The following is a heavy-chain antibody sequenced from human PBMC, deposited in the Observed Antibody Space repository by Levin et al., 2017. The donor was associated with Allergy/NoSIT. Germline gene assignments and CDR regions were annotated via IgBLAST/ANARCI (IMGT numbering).Heavy chain of an antibody. CDR3: ARDWNGIAARRGYYYYGMDV. V-gene: IGHV3-30*04. CDR2: ISYDGSNK. Sequence: PGGSLRLSCAASGFTFSSYAMHWVRQAPGKGLEWVAVISYDGSNKYYADSVKGRFTISRDNSKNTLYLQMNSLRAEDTAVYYCARDWNGIAARRGYYYYGMDVWGQGTTVTVSS. CDR1: GFTFSSYA. D-gene: IGHD6-6*01. J-gene: IGHJ6*02.